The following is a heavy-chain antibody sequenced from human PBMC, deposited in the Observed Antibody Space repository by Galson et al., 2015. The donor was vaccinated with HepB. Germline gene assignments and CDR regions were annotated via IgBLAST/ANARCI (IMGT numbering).Heavy chain of an antibody. J-gene: IGHJ3*02. CDR1: GFTFDDYA. CDR2: ISWNSGSI. D-gene: IGHD6-19*01. CDR3: AKEYSPVAGTVGDAFDI. Sequence: SLRLSCAASGFTFDDYAMHWVRQAPGKGLEWVSGISWNSGSIGYADSVKGRFTISRDNAKNSLYLQMNSLRAEDTAVYYCAKEYSPVAGTVGDAFDIWGQGTMVTVSS. V-gene: IGHV3-9*01.